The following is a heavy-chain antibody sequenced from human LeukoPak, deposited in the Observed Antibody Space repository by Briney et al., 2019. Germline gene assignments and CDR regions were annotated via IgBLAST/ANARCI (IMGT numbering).Heavy chain of an antibody. Sequence: GGSRGLCCAASGCAFSSIWMSWVRQAPGKGLEWVANIKQDGSEKYYVDSVKGRFTISRDNAKNSLYLQMNSLRAEDTAVYYCARDWGYYDSSGYNPRLLGYYYYYMDVWGKGTTVTVSS. V-gene: IGHV3-7*01. CDR3: ARDWGYYDSSGYNPRLLGYYYYYMDV. CDR1: GCAFSSIW. CDR2: IKQDGSEK. D-gene: IGHD3-22*01. J-gene: IGHJ6*03.